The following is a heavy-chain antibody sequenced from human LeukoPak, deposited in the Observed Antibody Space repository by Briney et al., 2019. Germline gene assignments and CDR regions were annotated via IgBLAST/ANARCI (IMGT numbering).Heavy chain of an antibody. V-gene: IGHV3-74*01. Sequence: GGSLRLSCAASGFTFRNYWMHWVRQAPGKGLVWVSRVNGDGSSTNYADSVKGRFTISRDIAKNTLYLQMNSLRAEDTAVHYCVREGVGATFDYWGQGTLVTVSA. J-gene: IGHJ4*02. CDR2: VNGDGSST. CDR3: VREGVGATFDY. D-gene: IGHD1-26*01. CDR1: GFTFRNYW.